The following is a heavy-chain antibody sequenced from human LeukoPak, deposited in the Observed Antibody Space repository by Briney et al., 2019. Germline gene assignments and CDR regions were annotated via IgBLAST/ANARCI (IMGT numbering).Heavy chain of an antibody. Sequence: GGSLRLSCAASGFTFSSYGMHWVRQAPGKGLEWVAVISYDGSNKYYADSVKGRFTISRDNSKNTLYLQMNSLRAEDTAVYYCADTISNLGRPSLTYEPRFDYWGQGTLVTVSS. J-gene: IGHJ4*02. CDR3: ADTISNLGRPSLTYEPRFDY. CDR2: ISYDGSNK. D-gene: IGHD3-3*01. CDR1: GFTFSSYG. V-gene: IGHV3-30*03.